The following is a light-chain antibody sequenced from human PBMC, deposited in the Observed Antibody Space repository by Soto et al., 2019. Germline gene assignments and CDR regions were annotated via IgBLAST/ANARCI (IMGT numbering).Light chain of an antibody. CDR1: QSLSSN. J-gene: IGKJ1*01. CDR3: QKYNNWPRAT. Sequence: EIVMTQSPATLSVSPGERATLSCRASQSLSSNLAWYQQRPVQAPRLLMFRTSSRATGFPARFSGSGSGTEFNLTISSLQSEDFGVYYCQKYNNWPRATFG. V-gene: IGKV3-15*01. CDR2: RTS.